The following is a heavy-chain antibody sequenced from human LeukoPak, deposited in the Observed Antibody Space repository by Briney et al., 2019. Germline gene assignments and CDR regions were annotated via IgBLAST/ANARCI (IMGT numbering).Heavy chain of an antibody. CDR1: GLTFSSFG. Sequence: GGSLRLSCAASGLTFSSFGMHWVRQAPGKGLEWVGFTRSKAYGGTTEYAASVKGRFTISRDDSKSIAYLQMNSLKTEDTAVYYCTRAPTLHYDFWSGYYPSYYYYYYGMDVWGQGTTVTVSS. V-gene: IGHV3-49*04. CDR3: TRAPTLHYDFWSGYYPSYYYYYYGMDV. CDR2: TRSKAYGGTT. J-gene: IGHJ6*02. D-gene: IGHD3-3*01.